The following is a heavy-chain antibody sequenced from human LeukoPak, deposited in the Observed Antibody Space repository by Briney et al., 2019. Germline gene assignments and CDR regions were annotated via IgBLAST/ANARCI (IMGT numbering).Heavy chain of an antibody. CDR1: GGTFSSYA. Sequence: ASVKASCKASGGTFSSYAISWVRQAPGQGLEWMGGIIPIFGTANYAQKFQGRVTITTDESTSTAYMELSSLRSEDTAVYYCARTGRGYRFEYYFDYWGQGTLVTVSS. CDR2: IIPIFGTA. CDR3: ARTGRGYRFEYYFDY. J-gene: IGHJ4*02. V-gene: IGHV1-69*05. D-gene: IGHD5-18*01.